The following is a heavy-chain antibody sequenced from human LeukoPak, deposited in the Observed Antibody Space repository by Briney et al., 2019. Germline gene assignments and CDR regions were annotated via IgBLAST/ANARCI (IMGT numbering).Heavy chain of an antibody. CDR3: ARGGGLGV. Sequence: GGSLRLSCAASGFTFSSYWMNWARQAPGKGLEWVASINHNGNVNYYVDSVRGRFTISRDNAKNSLYLQMSNLRAEDTAVYFCARGGGLGVWGQGATVTVSS. V-gene: IGHV3-7*03. J-gene: IGHJ6*02. CDR1: GFTFSSYW. D-gene: IGHD3-16*01. CDR2: INHNGNVN.